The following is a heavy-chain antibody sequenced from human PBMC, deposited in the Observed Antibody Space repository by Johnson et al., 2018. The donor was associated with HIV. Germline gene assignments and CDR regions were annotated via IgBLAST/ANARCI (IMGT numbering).Heavy chain of an antibody. CDR3: WGYSTSSNAAFDI. CDR1: GVSFSDYA. Sequence: QVQLVESGGGMVQSGRSLRLSCAASGVSFSDYAMHWVRQAPGKGLEWVAVIWFDGSKKYYTDSVKGRFTISRDNSKNTLFLQMNSLRAEDTAVYYCWGYSTSSNAAFDIWGQGTMVTVSS. CDR2: IWFDGSKK. D-gene: IGHD6-6*01. V-gene: IGHV3-33*01. J-gene: IGHJ3*02.